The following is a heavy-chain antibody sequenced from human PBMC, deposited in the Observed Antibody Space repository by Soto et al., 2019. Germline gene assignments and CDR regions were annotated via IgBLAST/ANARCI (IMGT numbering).Heavy chain of an antibody. CDR3: ARVGAGKRRIDYYDSSGYYYYYGMDV. CDR2: IIPILGIA. V-gene: IGHV1-69*02. D-gene: IGHD3-22*01. CDR1: GGTFSSYT. J-gene: IGHJ6*02. Sequence: GASVKVSCKASGGTFSSYTISWVRQAPGQGLEWMGRIIPILGIANYAQKFQGRVTITADKSTSTAYMELSSLRSEDTAVYYCARVGAGKRRIDYYDSSGYYYYYGMDVWGQGTTVTVSS.